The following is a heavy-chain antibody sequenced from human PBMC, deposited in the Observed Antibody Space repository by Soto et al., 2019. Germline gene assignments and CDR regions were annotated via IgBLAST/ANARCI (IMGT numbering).Heavy chain of an antibody. CDR1: GGSITSDDYY. Sequence: SETLSLTCTVSGGSITSDDYYWSWIRQPPGKGLEWIGYIYYSGSTYYNPSLKSRLSISVYTSKNQFSLKLNSVIAADTAIYYCARYYCSSTSCFLFDYWGPGTLVTVSS. J-gene: IGHJ4*02. V-gene: IGHV4-30-4*01. D-gene: IGHD2-2*01. CDR2: IYYSGST. CDR3: ARYYCSSTSCFLFDY.